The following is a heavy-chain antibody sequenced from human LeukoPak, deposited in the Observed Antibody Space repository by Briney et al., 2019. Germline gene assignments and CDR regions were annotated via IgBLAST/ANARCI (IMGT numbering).Heavy chain of an antibody. CDR2: IRYDGSNK. V-gene: IGHV3-30*02. CDR1: GFTFSTYG. D-gene: IGHD1-26*01. J-gene: IGHJ6*02. Sequence: PGGSLRLSCAASGFTFSTYGMLWVRQAPGQGPEWVALIRYDGSNKYYADSVKGRFTISRDNSKNTLYLQMNSLRVEDTAMYYCAKELGDRAYYYYGMDVWGQGTTVTASS. CDR3: AKELGDRAYYYYGMDV.